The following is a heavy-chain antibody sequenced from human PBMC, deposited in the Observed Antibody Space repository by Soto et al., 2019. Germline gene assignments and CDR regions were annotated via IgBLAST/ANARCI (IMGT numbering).Heavy chain of an antibody. CDR3: ARLVRNNYESSGFWFY. Sequence: RDPCRVAEVTSSHYWTSRFSKETGKGLEWVANINQDGSDKDYVDSVKGRFTISRDNAKNSLYLQMDSLRAEDTAVYYCARLVRNNYESSGFWFYWGQGTPVTVSS. CDR1: EVTSSHYW. D-gene: IGHD3-22*01. CDR2: INQDGSDK. J-gene: IGHJ4*02. V-gene: IGHV3-7*01.